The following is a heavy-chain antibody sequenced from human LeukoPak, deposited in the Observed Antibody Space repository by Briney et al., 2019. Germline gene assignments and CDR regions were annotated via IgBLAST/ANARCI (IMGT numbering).Heavy chain of an antibody. D-gene: IGHD2-2*01. Sequence: GRSLRLSCAASGFTFSSYCMSWVRQAPGKGLEWVANIKQDESEKYYVDSVKGRSTISRDNAKNSLYLQMKSLRDEDTAVYYCARDDRSGISCYHNWFDPWGQGTLVTVSS. CDR2: IKQDESEK. J-gene: IGHJ5*02. CDR3: ARDDRSGISCYHNWFDP. CDR1: GFTFSSYC. V-gene: IGHV3-7*01.